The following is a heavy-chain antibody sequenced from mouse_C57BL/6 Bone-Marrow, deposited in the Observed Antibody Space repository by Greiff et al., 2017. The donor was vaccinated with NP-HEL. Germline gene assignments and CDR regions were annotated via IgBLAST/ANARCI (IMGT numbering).Heavy chain of an antibody. J-gene: IGHJ2*01. CDR3: ARAGDYDPYYFDY. CDR1: GYTFTDYN. Sequence: VQLKESGPELVKPGASVKIPCKASGYTFTDYNMDWVKQSHGKSLEWIGDINPKNGGTIYNQKFKGKATLTVDKSSSTAYMELRSLTSEDAAVYVYARAGDYDPYYFDYWGQGTTLTVSS. CDR2: INPKNGGT. V-gene: IGHV1-18*01. D-gene: IGHD2-4*01.